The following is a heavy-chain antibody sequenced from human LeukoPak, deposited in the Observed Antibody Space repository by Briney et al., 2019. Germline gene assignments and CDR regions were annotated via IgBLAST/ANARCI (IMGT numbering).Heavy chain of an antibody. CDR1: GGTFSSYA. CDR2: IIPIFGTA. J-gene: IGHJ4*02. CDR3: ALSGSYAPFDY. D-gene: IGHD1-26*01. V-gene: IGHV1-69*05. Sequence: SVKVSCKASGGTFSSYAISWVRQAPGQGLEWMGGIIPIFGTANYAQKLQGRVTMTTDTSTSTAYMELRSLRSDDTAVYYCALSGSYAPFDYWGQGTLVAVSS.